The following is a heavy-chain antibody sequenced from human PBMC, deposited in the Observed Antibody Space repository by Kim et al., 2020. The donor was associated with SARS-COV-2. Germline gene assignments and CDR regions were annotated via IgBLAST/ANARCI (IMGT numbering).Heavy chain of an antibody. Sequence: GGSLRLSCAASEFAFGSHTMSWVRLTPGRGLEWVSSISSSGEDIYYSDSVKGRFTVSRENARNSLSLQMNSLRVEDTALYYCVRGGFDYCPKSPPKGDVWGQGTMVTVSS. D-gene: IGHD4-17*01. CDR3: VRGGFDYCPKSPPKGDV. V-gene: IGHV3-21*01. CDR2: ISSSGEDI. CDR1: EFAFGSHT. J-gene: IGHJ3*01.